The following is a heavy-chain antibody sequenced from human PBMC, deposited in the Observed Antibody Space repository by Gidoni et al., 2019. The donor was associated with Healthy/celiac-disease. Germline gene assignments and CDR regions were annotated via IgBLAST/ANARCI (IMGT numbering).Heavy chain of an antibody. CDR3: ARGYRYSSGWYGEAFDI. D-gene: IGHD6-19*01. Sequence: QVQLVPSGAEVKKPGASVKVSCSASGYTFSGHHMHWVRPAPGQGLEWMGWINPNSGGTNDAQKFQGRVTMTRDTFSSTAYMELSRLRSDDTAVYYCARGYRYSSGWYGEAFDIWGQGTMVTVSS. V-gene: IGHV1-2*02. CDR2: INPNSGGT. CDR1: GYTFSGHH. J-gene: IGHJ3*02.